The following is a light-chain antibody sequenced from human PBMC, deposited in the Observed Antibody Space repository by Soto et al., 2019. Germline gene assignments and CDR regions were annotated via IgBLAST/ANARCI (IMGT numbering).Light chain of an antibody. CDR2: DVS. V-gene: IGLV2-14*01. J-gene: IGLJ1*01. Sequence: QSALTQPASVSGSPGQSITISCTGTSSDGGGYNYVSWYQQHPGKAPKLMIYDVSNRPPGVSNRFSGSKSGNTASLTIAGLQAEDEADYYCSSYRSSSTRVFGTGTKLNVL. CDR3: SSYRSSSTRV. CDR1: SSDGGGYNY.